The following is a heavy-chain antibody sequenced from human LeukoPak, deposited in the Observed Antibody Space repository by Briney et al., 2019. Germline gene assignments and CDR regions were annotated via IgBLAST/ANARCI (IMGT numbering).Heavy chain of an antibody. V-gene: IGHV3-30*02. CDR2: IRYDGSNK. Sequence: GGSLRLSCAASGFTFSSYGMHWVRQAPGKGLEWVAFIRYDGSNKYYADSVKGRFTISRDNSKNTLYLQMNSLRVEDSAVYYCAKEIYSGYDLGGDFDYWGQGTLVTVSS. J-gene: IGHJ4*02. D-gene: IGHD5-12*01. CDR1: GFTFSSYG. CDR3: AKEIYSGYDLGGDFDY.